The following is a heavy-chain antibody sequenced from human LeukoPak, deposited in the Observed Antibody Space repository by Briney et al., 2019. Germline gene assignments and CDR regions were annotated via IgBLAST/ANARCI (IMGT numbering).Heavy chain of an antibody. CDR3: ARGSGAAAGAFDY. J-gene: IGHJ4*02. Sequence: GGSLRLSCAASGFTFRSYGMHWVRQAPGKGLEWVAIVWYDGNNKYYADSVKGRFTVSRDNSKDTVSLQSNSLRAEDTAVYYCARGSGAAAGAFDYWGQGTLVTVPS. CDR1: GFTFRSYG. V-gene: IGHV3-33*01. D-gene: IGHD6-13*01. CDR2: VWYDGNNK.